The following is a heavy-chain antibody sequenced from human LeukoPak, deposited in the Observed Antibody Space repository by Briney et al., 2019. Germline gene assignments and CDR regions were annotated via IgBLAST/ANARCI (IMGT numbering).Heavy chain of an antibody. CDR3: ARVIVVVPIGVYHYYAMDV. CDR1: GDSISTGGYY. CDR2: IYYSGST. V-gene: IGHV4-31*03. D-gene: IGHD2-2*01. Sequence: SQTLSLTCSVSGDSISTGGYYWAWIRQHRERGLEWIGYIYYSGSTHYNPSLQSRVTISVDTSKNQFSLNLNSVTAADTAVYYCARVIVVVPIGVYHYYAMDVWGQGTTVTVSS. J-gene: IGHJ6*02.